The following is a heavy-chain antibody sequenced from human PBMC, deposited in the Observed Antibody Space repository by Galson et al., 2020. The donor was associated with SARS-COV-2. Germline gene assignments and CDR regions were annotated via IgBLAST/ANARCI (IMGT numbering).Heavy chain of an antibody. Sequence: SETLSLTCAVYGGSFSGYYWTWIRQPPGKGLEWIGEINHSGSSNYNPSLKSRVTMSVDTSKNQFSLKLSSVTAADTGVYYCAKRNKLVWFGQVVLTNDNYGMDVWGQGTTVTVSS. J-gene: IGHJ6*02. CDR2: INHSGSS. CDR1: GGSFSGYY. V-gene: IGHV4-34*01. CDR3: AKRNKLVWFGQVVLTNDNYGMDV. D-gene: IGHD3-10*01.